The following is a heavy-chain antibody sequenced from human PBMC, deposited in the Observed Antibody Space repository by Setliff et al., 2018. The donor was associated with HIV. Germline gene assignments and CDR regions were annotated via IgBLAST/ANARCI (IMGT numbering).Heavy chain of an antibody. CDR3: ARESRKYYDSWSSYYRGVDYYYYMDV. Sequence: SVKVSCKASGGTFSRYPISWVRQAPGQGPEWMGGIIPFLGIANNAQKFQGRLTMTTHTSPTTAHMELRSLRSDDTAVYYCARESRKYYDSWSSYYRGVDYYYYMDVWGKGTTVTVSS. J-gene: IGHJ6*03. CDR1: GGTFSRYP. V-gene: IGHV1-69*10. CDR2: IIPFLGIA. D-gene: IGHD3-3*01.